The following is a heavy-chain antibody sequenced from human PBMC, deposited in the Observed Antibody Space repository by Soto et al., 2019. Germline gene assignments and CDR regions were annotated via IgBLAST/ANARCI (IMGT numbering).Heavy chain of an antibody. J-gene: IGHJ5*02. CDR3: AHRGFFAEGHPNWFDP. Sequence: ASVKVSCKVSGGTLSSFTISWVRQAPGQGLEWMGWINAGNSNTKYSQKFQGRVTITRDTSASTAYMELSSLRSEDTATYYCAHRGFFAEGHPNWFDPWGQGALVTVSS. CDR1: GGTLSSFT. V-gene: IGHV1-3*01. CDR2: INAGNSNT. D-gene: IGHD3-3*01.